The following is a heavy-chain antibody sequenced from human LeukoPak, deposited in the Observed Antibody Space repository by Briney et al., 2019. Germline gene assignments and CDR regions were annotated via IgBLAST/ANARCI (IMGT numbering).Heavy chain of an antibody. V-gene: IGHV3-30-3*01. J-gene: IGHJ4*02. CDR3: ARMFPSDSYVDY. CDR2: ISYDGSNK. D-gene: IGHD3-10*02. Sequence: TGRSLRLSCAASGFTFSSYAMHWVRQAPGKGLEWVAVISYDGSNKYYADSVKGRFTISRDNSKNTLYLQMNSLRAEDTAVYYCARMFPSDSYVDYWGQGTLVTVSS. CDR1: GFTFSSYA.